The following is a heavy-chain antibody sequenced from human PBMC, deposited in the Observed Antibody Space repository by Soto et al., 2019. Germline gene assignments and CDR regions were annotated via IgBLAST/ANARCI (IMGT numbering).Heavy chain of an antibody. Sequence: ASVKVSCKASGYTFTSYGISWVRQAPGQGLEWMGWISAYNGNTNYAQKLQGRVTMTTDTSTSTAYMELRSLRSDDTAVYYCARVDIVVVPAASRGWFDPWGQGTLVTVSS. J-gene: IGHJ5*02. D-gene: IGHD2-2*01. CDR2: ISAYNGNT. CDR1: GYTFTSYG. V-gene: IGHV1-18*01. CDR3: ARVDIVVVPAASRGWFDP.